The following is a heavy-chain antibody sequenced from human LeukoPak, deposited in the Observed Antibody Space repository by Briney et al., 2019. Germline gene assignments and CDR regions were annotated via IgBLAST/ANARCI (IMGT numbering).Heavy chain of an antibody. D-gene: IGHD2-15*01. Sequence: ASVKVSCKASGYTFTNYGVSWVRQAPGQGLEWMGWISAYNGNTNYVQKLQGRVTMTTDTSTSTAYMELRSLRSDDTAVYYCARDFVGVCSGGSCYLDAFDIWGQGTMVTVSS. CDR3: ARDFVGVCSGGSCYLDAFDI. V-gene: IGHV1-18*01. J-gene: IGHJ3*02. CDR2: ISAYNGNT. CDR1: GYTFTNYG.